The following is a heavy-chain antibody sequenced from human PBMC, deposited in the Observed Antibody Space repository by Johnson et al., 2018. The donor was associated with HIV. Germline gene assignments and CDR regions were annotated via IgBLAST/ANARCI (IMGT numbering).Heavy chain of an antibody. D-gene: IGHD3-10*01. V-gene: IGHV3-30-3*01. CDR1: GFPFRDSA. J-gene: IGHJ3*02. Sequence: QVQLVESGGGVVQPGTSLTLSCAASGFPFRDSAMHWVRQAPGRGMEWLAVIIFDGVYKHHAESVRGRFTISRDNSKATLYLQMNSLRGEDTAVYYCARGGVWFGTIEAFDICGQGTLVTVSS. CDR2: IIFDGVYK. CDR3: ARGGVWFGTIEAFDI.